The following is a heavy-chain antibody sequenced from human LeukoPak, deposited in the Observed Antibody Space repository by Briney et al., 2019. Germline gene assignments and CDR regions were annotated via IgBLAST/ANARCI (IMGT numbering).Heavy chain of an antibody. CDR2: FDPEDGET. CDR3: ATVMWYSVAVNGDWFDP. V-gene: IGHV1-24*01. CDR1: GYTLTELS. J-gene: IGHJ5*02. Sequence: ASVKVSCKVSGYTLTELSMHWVRQAPGKGLEWMGGFDPEDGETIYAQKFQGRVTMTEDTSTDTAYIKLSSLRSEDTAVYYCATVMWYSVAVNGDWFDPWGQGTLVTVSS. D-gene: IGHD6-19*01.